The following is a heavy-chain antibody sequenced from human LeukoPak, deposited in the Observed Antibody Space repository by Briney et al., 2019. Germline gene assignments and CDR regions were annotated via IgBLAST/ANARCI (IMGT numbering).Heavy chain of an antibody. J-gene: IGHJ4*02. Sequence: ASVKVSCKASGYTFTGYYMHWVRQAPGQGLEWMGWINPNSGGTNYAQKFQGRVTMTRDTSISTAYMELSRLRSDDTAVYYCARDVGEYCSSTSCYASDYWGQGTLVTVSS. CDR3: ARDVGEYCSSTSCYASDY. CDR2: INPNSGGT. V-gene: IGHV1-2*02. D-gene: IGHD2-2*01. CDR1: GYTFTGYY.